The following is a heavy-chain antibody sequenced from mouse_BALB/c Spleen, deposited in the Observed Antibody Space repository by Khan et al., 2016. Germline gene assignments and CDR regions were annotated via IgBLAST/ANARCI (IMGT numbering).Heavy chain of an antibody. CDR3: AREGLRRGFAY. D-gene: IGHD2-4*01. J-gene: IGHJ3*01. V-gene: IGHV5-4*02. CDR1: GFTFSDYY. Sequence: EVELVESEGGLVKPGGSLKLSCAASGFTFSDYYMYWVRQTPEKRLEWVATISDGGSYTYYPDSVKGRFTISRDNAKNNLYLQMSSLKSEDTAMYYCAREGLRRGFAYWGQGTLVTVSA. CDR2: ISDGGSYT.